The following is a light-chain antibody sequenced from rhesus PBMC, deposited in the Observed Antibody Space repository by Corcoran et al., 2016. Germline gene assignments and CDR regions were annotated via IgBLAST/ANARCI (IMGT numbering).Light chain of an antibody. Sequence: DIQMTQSPSSLFASVGDTVTITCRASQNSKTWLDWYQQKTGKAPTHLIYKASTLQSGVPSRFSGSGAGTDFTLTISSLQPEDFASYHCLQYSSSPRTFGQWTKVEIK. V-gene: IGKV1-22*01. J-gene: IGKJ1*01. CDR2: KAS. CDR3: LQYSSSPRT. CDR1: QNSKTW.